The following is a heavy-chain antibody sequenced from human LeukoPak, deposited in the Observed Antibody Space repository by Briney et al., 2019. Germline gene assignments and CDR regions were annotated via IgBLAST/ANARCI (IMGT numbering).Heavy chain of an antibody. CDR1: GYTFTGYY. D-gene: IGHD6-13*01. CDR3: ARSGRVRSSSWYYNWFDP. CDR2: INPNSGGT. Sequence: GASVKVSCKASGYTFTGYYMHWVRQAPGQGLEWMGWINPNSGGTNYAQKFQGRVTMTRDTSISTAYMEPSRLRSDDTAVYYCARSGRVRSSSWYYNWFDPWGQGTLVTVSS. J-gene: IGHJ5*02. V-gene: IGHV1-2*02.